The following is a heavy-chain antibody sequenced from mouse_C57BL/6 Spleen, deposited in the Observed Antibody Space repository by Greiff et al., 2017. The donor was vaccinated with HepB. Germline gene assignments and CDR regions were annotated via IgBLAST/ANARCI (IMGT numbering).Heavy chain of an antibody. V-gene: IGHV5-9-1*02. J-gene: IGHJ4*01. D-gene: IGHD2-4*01. CDR2: ISSGGDYI. CDR1: GFTFSSYA. Sequence: EVMLVESGEGLVKPGGSLKLSCAASGFTFSSYAMSWVRQTPEKRLEWVAYISSGGDYIYYADTVKGRFTISRDNARNTLYLQMSSLKSEDTAMYYCTRDRNDYDDAMDYWGQGTSVTVSS. CDR3: TRDRNDYDDAMDY.